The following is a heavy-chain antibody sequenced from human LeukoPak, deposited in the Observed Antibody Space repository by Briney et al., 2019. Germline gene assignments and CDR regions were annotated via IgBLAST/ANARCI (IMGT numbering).Heavy chain of an antibody. CDR2: INPNSGGT. Sequence: ASVKVCCKASGYTFTGYYMHWVRQAPGQGLEWMGWINPNSGGTNYAQKFQGRVTMTRDTSISTAYMELSRLRSDDTAVYYCARDIGPYYYDSSGWPFDYWGQGTLVTVSS. V-gene: IGHV1-2*02. J-gene: IGHJ4*02. CDR3: ARDIGPYYYDSSGWPFDY. CDR1: GYTFTGYY. D-gene: IGHD3-22*01.